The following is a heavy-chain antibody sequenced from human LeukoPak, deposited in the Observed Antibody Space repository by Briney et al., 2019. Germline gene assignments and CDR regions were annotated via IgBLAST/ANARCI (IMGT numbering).Heavy chain of an antibody. CDR2: ISAYSGST. CDR1: GYTFTTYG. D-gene: IGHD3-22*01. V-gene: IGHV1-18*01. J-gene: IGHJ3*02. CDR3: ARGDYYDSSAYRYYDAFDI. Sequence: ASVKVSCKASGYTFTTYGISWVRQAPGQGLEWMGWISAYSGSTSYAQNLQGRVTMTTDTSTSTAYMELRSLRSDGTAVYYCARGDYYDSSAYRYYDAFDIWGQGTMVTVSS.